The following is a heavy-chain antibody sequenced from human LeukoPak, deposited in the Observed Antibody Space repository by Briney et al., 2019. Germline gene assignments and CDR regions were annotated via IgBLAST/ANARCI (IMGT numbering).Heavy chain of an antibody. D-gene: IGHD3-22*01. CDR3: AREDSSGYYYSDY. V-gene: IGHV3-21*01. CDR2: ISSSYI. J-gene: IGHJ4*02. CDR1: GFTFSSYS. Sequence: GGSLRLSCAASGFTFSSYSMNWVRQAPGKGLEWVSSISSSYIYYADSVKGRFTISRDNAKNSLYLQMNSLRAEDTAVYYCAREDSSGYYYSDYWGQGTLVTVSS.